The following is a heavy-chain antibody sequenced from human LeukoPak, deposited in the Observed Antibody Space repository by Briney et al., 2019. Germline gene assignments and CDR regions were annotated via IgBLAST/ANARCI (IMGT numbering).Heavy chain of an antibody. J-gene: IGHJ4*02. V-gene: IGHV3-30-3*01. Sequence: GGSLRLSCAASGFTFSSYAMHWVRQTPGKGLEWVAVILYDGSNKYYADSVKGRFTISRDNSKNTVYLQMGSLRAEDTAVYYCAKESQLSYSGTFYTDYWGQGTLVTVSS. CDR1: GFTFSSYA. D-gene: IGHD1-26*01. CDR2: ILYDGSNK. CDR3: AKESQLSYSGTFYTDY.